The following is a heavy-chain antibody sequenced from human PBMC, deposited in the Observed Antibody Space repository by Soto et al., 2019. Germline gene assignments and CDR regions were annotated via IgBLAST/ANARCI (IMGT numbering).Heavy chain of an antibody. CDR3: ARSTYYYDSSGFEIDY. CDR1: GFSLSTSGMR. J-gene: IGHJ4*02. V-gene: IGHV2-70*04. CDR2: IDWDDDK. D-gene: IGHD3-22*01. Sequence: SGPTLVNPTQPLTLTCTFSGFSLSTSGMRVSWIRQPPGKALEWLARIDWDDDKFYSTSLKTRLTISKDTSKNQVVLTMTNMDPVDTATYYCARSTYYYDSSGFEIDYWGQGTLATVSS.